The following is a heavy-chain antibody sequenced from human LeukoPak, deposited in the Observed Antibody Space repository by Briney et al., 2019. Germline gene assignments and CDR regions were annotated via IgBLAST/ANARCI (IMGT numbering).Heavy chain of an antibody. CDR1: GFTFSSYS. Sequence: PGGSLRLSCAASGFTFSSYSMNWVRQAPGKGLEWVSSISGSSSYIYYADSVKGRFTISRDNSKNTLYLQMNSLRAEDTAVYYCAKIVGAAVGDYWGQGTLVTVSS. V-gene: IGHV3-21*04. D-gene: IGHD1-26*01. CDR3: AKIVGAAVGDY. J-gene: IGHJ4*02. CDR2: ISGSSSYI.